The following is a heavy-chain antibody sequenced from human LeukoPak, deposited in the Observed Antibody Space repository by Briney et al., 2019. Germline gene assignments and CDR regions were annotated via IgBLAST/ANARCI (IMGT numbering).Heavy chain of an antibody. V-gene: IGHV3-11*01. D-gene: IGHD6-13*01. Sequence: PGGSLRLSCSASGFTFSDHYMSWIRQAPGKGLEWVSYISNSGSTIYYADSVKGRFTISRDNAKNSLYLQMNSLRAEDTAVYYCARESSSGWFSDYWGQGTLVTVSS. CDR1: GFTFSDHY. CDR2: ISNSGSTI. CDR3: ARESSSGWFSDY. J-gene: IGHJ4*02.